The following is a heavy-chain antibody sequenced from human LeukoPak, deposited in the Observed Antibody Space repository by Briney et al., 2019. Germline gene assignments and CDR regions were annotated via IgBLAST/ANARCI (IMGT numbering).Heavy chain of an antibody. CDR1: GGSFSGYY. CDR3: ARRRAKYGSNSHLDY. CDR2: INHSGST. Sequence: SETLSLTCAVYGGSFSGYYWSWIRQPPGKGLEWIGEINHSGSTNYNPSLKSRVTISVDTSKNQFSLKLSSVTAADTAVYYCARRRAKYGSNSHLDYWGQGTLVTVSS. V-gene: IGHV4-34*01. D-gene: IGHD4-23*01. J-gene: IGHJ4*02.